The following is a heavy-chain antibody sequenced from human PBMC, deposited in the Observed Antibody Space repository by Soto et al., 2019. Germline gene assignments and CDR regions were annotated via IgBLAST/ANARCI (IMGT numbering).Heavy chain of an antibody. CDR3: ARGLKRTYYYDSSGSHRFDP. CDR1: GGSFSGYY. CDR2: INHSGST. Sequence: SETLSLTCAVYGGSFSGYYWSWIRQPPGKGLEWIGEINHSGSTNYNPSLKSRVTISVDTSKNQFSLKLSSVTAADTAVYYCARGLKRTYYYDSSGSHRFDPWGQGTLVTVSS. V-gene: IGHV4-34*01. D-gene: IGHD3-22*01. J-gene: IGHJ5*02.